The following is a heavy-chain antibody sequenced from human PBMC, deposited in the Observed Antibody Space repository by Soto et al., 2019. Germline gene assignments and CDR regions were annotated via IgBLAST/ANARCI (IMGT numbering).Heavy chain of an antibody. Sequence: QVQLVQSGAEVKKPGASVKVSCKASGYTFTSYGISWVRQAPGQGLEWMGWISAHNGNTNHAQKLQGRVTMTTDTSTSTSYIELRSLRSDDTAVYYCARDAAVGLFDYWGQGTLVTVSS. CDR1: GYTFTSYG. D-gene: IGHD1-26*01. V-gene: IGHV1-18*01. CDR2: ISAHNGNT. CDR3: ARDAAVGLFDY. J-gene: IGHJ4*02.